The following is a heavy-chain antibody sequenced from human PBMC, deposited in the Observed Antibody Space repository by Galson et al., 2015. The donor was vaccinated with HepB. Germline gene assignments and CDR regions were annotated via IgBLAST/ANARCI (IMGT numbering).Heavy chain of an antibody. CDR2: IVVGSGNT. CDR1: GFTFTSSA. D-gene: IGHD5-24*01. Sequence: SVKVSCKASGFTFTSSAVQWVRQARGQRLEWIGWIVVGSGNTNYAQKFQERVTITRDMSTSTAYMELRSLRSDDTAVYYCARLEMATTRGDAFDIWGQGTMVTVSS. CDR3: ARLEMATTRGDAFDI. V-gene: IGHV1-58*01. J-gene: IGHJ3*02.